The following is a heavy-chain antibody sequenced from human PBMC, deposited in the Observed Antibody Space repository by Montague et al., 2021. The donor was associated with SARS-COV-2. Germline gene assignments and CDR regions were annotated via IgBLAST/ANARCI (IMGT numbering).Heavy chain of an antibody. CDR3: ARSGGRWVLGAYYFDY. V-gene: IGHV4-39*01. D-gene: IGHD1-26*01. CDR2: IYYSGST. Sequence: SETLSLTCTVSGGSISSSSYYWVWIRQPPGKGLEWIGSIYYSGSTYYXPSLKSRVTISVDTSKNQFSLKLSSVTAADTAVYYCARSGGRWVLGAYYFDYWGQGTLVTVSS. CDR1: GGSISSSSYY. J-gene: IGHJ4*02.